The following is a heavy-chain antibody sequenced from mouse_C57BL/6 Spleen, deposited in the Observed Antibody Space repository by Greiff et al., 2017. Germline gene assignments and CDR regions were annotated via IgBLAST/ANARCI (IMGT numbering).Heavy chain of an antibody. J-gene: IGHJ1*03. D-gene: IGHD1-1*01. CDR3: AREDGSSYGYFDV. Sequence: QVQLKESGAELVRPGASVKLSCKASGYTFTDYYINWVKQRPGQGLEWIARIYPGSGNTYYNEKFKGKATLTAEKSSSTAYMQLSSLTSEDSAVYFCAREDGSSYGYFDVWGTGTTVTVSS. V-gene: IGHV1-76*01. CDR2: IYPGSGNT. CDR1: GYTFTDYY.